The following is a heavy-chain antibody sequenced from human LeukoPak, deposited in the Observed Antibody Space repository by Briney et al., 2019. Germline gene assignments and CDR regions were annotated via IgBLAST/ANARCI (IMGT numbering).Heavy chain of an antibody. V-gene: IGHV3-21*01. CDR2: ISSSSSYI. CDR1: GFTFSSYS. D-gene: IGHD3-22*01. J-gene: IGHJ4*02. Sequence: GGSLRLSCAASGFTFSSYSMNWVRQAPGKGLEWVSSISSSSSYIYYADSVKGRFTISRDNAKSSLYLQMNSLRAEDTAVYYCASEGGDYYDSNGYLGYWGQGTLVTVSS. CDR3: ASEGGDYYDSNGYLGY.